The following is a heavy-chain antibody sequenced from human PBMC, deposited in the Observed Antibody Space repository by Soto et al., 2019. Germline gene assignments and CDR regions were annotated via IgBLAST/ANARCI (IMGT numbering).Heavy chain of an antibody. CDR3: SRDDEYDDNWLDY. CDR1: GFLFSRFG. J-gene: IGHJ4*02. V-gene: IGHV3-33*01. Sequence: QVQLVESGGGVVQPGTSLRLSCAASGFLFSRFGMHWVRQAPGKGLEWVAVKVNHGGTKDDADYRRGRFTISRDNSSNTLFLEMSILRVDDTAIYYCSRDDEYDDNWLDYWGQGTLVIVSS. D-gene: IGHD1-1*01. CDR2: KVNHGGTK.